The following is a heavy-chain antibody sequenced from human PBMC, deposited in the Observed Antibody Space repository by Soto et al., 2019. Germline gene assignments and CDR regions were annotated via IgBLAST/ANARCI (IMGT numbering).Heavy chain of an antibody. CDR3: ARHRLTGDPDS. J-gene: IGHJ5*02. Sequence: QLQESGPGLVKSSETLSLTCTVSGGSISNSLYYWGWIRQPPGKGLEWIGSIYYSGTPYYNPSVQSRVTISVDTSKSQFSLKVTSVTAADTAIYYCARHRLTGDPDSWGQGTLVTVSS. CDR2: IYYSGTP. V-gene: IGHV4-39*01. CDR1: GGSISNSLYY. D-gene: IGHD7-27*01.